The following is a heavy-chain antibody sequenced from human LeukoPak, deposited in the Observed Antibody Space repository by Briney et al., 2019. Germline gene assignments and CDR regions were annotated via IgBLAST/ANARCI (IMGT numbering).Heavy chain of an antibody. Sequence: ASVKVSCKASGYTFTGYYMHWVRQAPGQGLEWMGWINPNSGGTNYAQKFQGGVTMTRDTSISTAYMELSRLRSDDTAVYYCARVGNYYDSSGYSLRYWGQGTLVTVSS. CDR3: ARVGNYYDSSGYSLRY. CDR1: GYTFTGYY. J-gene: IGHJ4*02. CDR2: INPNSGGT. V-gene: IGHV1-2*02. D-gene: IGHD3-22*01.